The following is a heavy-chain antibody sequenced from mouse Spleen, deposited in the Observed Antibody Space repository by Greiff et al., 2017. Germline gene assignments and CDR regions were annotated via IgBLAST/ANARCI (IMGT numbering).Heavy chain of an antibody. D-gene: IGHD2-4*01. Sequence: TDYYMNWVKQSHGKSLEWIGDINPNNGGTSYNQKFKGKATLTVDKSSSTAYMELRSLTSEDSAVYYCARSRDYDWFAYWGQGTLVTVSA. J-gene: IGHJ3*01. V-gene: IGHV1-26*01. CDR2: INPNNGGT. CDR1: TDYY. CDR3: ARSRDYDWFAY.